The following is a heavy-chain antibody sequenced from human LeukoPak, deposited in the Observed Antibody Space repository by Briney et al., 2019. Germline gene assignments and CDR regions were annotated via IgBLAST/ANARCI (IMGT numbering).Heavy chain of an antibody. CDR2: ISSSSSTI. CDR3: AKFPPDYDYVWGTASFDP. Sequence: PGGSLRLSCAASGFTFSSYSMNWVRQAPGKGLEWVSYISSSSSTIYYADSVKGRFTISRDNSKNTLYLQMNSLRAEDTAVYYCAKFPPDYDYVWGTASFDPWGQGTLVTVSS. V-gene: IGHV3-48*01. CDR1: GFTFSSYS. D-gene: IGHD3-16*01. J-gene: IGHJ5*02.